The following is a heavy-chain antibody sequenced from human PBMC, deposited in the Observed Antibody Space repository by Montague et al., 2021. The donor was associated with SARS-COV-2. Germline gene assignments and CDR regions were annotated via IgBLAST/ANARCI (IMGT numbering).Heavy chain of an antibody. J-gene: IGHJ3*01. Sequence: SLRLSCAASGFSVSSKYMTWVRQPPGKGLEWVSTIYSGGTAYYADSVQGRFTISRDHSKNTVFLQMNSLRAEDTALYYCATFYVDTVSVTNAFDLWGQGTLVSVSS. V-gene: IGHV3-53*01. CDR1: GFSVSSKY. CDR2: IYSGGTA. CDR3: ATFYVDTVSVTNAFDL. D-gene: IGHD5-18*01.